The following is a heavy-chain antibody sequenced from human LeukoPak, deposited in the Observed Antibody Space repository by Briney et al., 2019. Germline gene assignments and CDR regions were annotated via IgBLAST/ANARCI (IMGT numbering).Heavy chain of an antibody. D-gene: IGHD2-2*01. CDR1: GGSFSGYY. Sequence: PSETLSLTCAVYGGSFSGYYWSWVRQPPGKGLEWIGEIYHSGSTNYNPSLKSRVTISVDKSKNQFSLKLSSVTAADTAVYYCARAAVAFDIWGQGTMVTVSS. CDR3: ARAAVAFDI. J-gene: IGHJ3*02. CDR2: IYHSGST. V-gene: IGHV4-34*01.